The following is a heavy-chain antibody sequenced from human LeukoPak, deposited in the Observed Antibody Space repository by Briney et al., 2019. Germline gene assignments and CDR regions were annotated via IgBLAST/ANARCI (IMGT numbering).Heavy chain of an antibody. CDR3: ARGQKYRNGYTVTELGSGYFDY. J-gene: IGHJ4*02. D-gene: IGHD5-18*01. V-gene: IGHV4-59*13. CDR2: IDYSGYT. CDR1: GGSISSYY. Sequence: SETLSLTCTVSGGSISSYYWSWIRQPPGKGLEWIGYIDYSGYTNYNPSLKSRVTISVDTSKNQFSLKLTSVTAADTAVYYCARGQKYRNGYTVTELGSGYFDYWGQGTLVTVSS.